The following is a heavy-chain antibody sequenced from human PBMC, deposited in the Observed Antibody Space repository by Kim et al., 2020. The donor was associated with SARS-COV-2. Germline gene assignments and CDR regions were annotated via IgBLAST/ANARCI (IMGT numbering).Heavy chain of an antibody. D-gene: IGHD1-1*01. CDR2: VYPHDGST. Sequence: ASVKVSCKASGYGFTNNYVHWVRLAPGQGLEWMGMVYPHDGSTSYAQNFQGRVAMTSDPSTTTVYMELRSLRSDDTAMYYCARDLEGFDYWGQGTLVTVS. CDR1: GYGFTNNY. J-gene: IGHJ4*02. V-gene: IGHV1-46*01. CDR3: ARDLEGFDY.